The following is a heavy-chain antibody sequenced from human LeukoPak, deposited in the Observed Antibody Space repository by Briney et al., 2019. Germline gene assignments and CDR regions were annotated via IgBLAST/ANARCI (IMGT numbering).Heavy chain of an antibody. CDR1: GYTFTGYY. J-gene: IGHJ5*02. Sequence: GASVKVSCKASGYTFTGYYMHWVRQAPGQGLEWMGWINPNSGGTNYAQKFQGRVTMTRDTSISTAYMELSRLRSDDTAVYYCAREGYCSSTSCPIAWFDPWGQGTLVTVSS. D-gene: IGHD2-2*01. CDR3: AREGYCSSTSCPIAWFDP. V-gene: IGHV1-2*02. CDR2: INPNSGGT.